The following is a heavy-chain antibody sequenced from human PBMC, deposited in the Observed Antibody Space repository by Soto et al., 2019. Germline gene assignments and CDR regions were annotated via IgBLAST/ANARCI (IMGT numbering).Heavy chain of an antibody. D-gene: IGHD3-9*01. Sequence: GGSLRLSCAASGFTFSSYWMSWVRQAPGKGLEWVANIKQDGSEKYYVDSVKGRFTISRDNAKNSLYLQMNSLRAEDTAVYYCARVAYYDILTGYYGDFDYWGQGTLVTVSS. V-gene: IGHV3-7*05. CDR2: IKQDGSEK. CDR3: ARVAYYDILTGYYGDFDY. CDR1: GFTFSSYW. J-gene: IGHJ4*02.